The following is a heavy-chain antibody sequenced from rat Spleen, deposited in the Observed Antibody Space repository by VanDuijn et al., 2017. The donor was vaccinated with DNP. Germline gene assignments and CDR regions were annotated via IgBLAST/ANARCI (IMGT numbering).Heavy chain of an antibody. J-gene: IGHJ2*01. Sequence: EVLLVESDGGLVQPGRSLKLSCAASRFTFSDYYMVWVRQAPTKGLEWVATISYDGSSTYYRDSVKGRFTISRDNAKSTLYLQMDSLRSEETATYYCAGRPPPTRGPFDYWGQGVLVTVSS. D-gene: IGHD1-4*01. CDR3: AGRPPPTRGPFDY. CDR2: ISYDGSST. V-gene: IGHV5-29*01. CDR1: RFTFSDYY.